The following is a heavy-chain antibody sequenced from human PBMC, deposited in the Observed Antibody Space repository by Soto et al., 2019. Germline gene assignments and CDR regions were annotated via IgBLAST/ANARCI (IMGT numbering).Heavy chain of an antibody. CDR2: INPYNCNT. J-gene: IGHJ4*02. Sequence: QVQLVQSGTEVKKPGASVKVSCKASGYTFTSYAISWVRQAPGQGLEWMGWINPYNCNTNYAQKLPSRVTMTTDTSTSPAYMELRSLRSDDTAVYYCARDTAMALPDAWGQGTLVTVSS. CDR1: GYTFTSYA. CDR3: ARDTAMALPDA. V-gene: IGHV1-18*01. D-gene: IGHD5-18*01.